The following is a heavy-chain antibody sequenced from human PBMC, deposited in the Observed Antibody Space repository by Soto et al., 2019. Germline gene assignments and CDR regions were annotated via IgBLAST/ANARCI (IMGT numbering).Heavy chain of an antibody. D-gene: IGHD2-21*01. CDR2: IYSGGST. CDR3: ARDRSDSIGTDY. CDR1: GFTVSSNY. Sequence: GGSLRLSCAASGFTVSSNYMNWVRQAPGKGLEWVSVIYSGGSTYYADSVKGRFTISRDNSKNTLYLQMNSLRAEDTAVYYCARDRSDSIGTDYWGQGTLVTVSS. V-gene: IGHV3-53*01. J-gene: IGHJ4*02.